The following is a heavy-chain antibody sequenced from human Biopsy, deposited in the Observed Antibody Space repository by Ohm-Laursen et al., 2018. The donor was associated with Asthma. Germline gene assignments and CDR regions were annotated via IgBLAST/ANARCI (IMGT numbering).Heavy chain of an antibody. J-gene: IGHJ5*02. CDR3: ARGQKSAGDRWFDP. D-gene: IGHD6-13*01. CDR2: IIPIVGTT. V-gene: IGHV1-69*01. CDR1: GGTFSSDA. Sequence: SSVKVSCKASGGTFSSDAIGWVRQAPGQGLEWMGGIIPIVGTTAYAQKFQGRVTITADEATSTAYMELSRLRSDDTAVYYCARGQKSAGDRWFDPWGQGTLVTVSS.